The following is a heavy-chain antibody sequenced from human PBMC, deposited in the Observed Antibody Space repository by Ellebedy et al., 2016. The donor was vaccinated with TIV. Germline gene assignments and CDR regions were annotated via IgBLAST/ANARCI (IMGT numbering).Heavy chain of an antibody. J-gene: IGHJ3*02. D-gene: IGHD3-22*01. Sequence: GESLKISCAASGFTFSDYYMSWIRQAPGKGLEWVSYISSSSSYTNYADSVKGRFTISRDNAKNSLYLQMNSLRAEDTAVYYCARDYDSSGYYGAGAFDIWGQGTMVTVSS. CDR1: GFTFSDYY. CDR2: ISSSSSYT. V-gene: IGHV3-11*06. CDR3: ARDYDSSGYYGAGAFDI.